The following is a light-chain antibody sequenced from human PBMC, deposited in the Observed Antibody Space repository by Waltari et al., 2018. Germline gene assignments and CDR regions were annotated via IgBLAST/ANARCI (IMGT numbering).Light chain of an antibody. V-gene: IGLV1-47*01. CDR2: RKN. CDR1: SSNIGSNY. CDR3: AAWDDSLRGGV. J-gene: IGLJ1*01. Sequence: QSVLTQPPSASGTPGQRVTISCSGSSSNIGSNYVSWYQQLPGTAPKLLIYRKNQRPSGVPDRFSGSKSGTSASLAISGLRSEDEADYYCAAWDDSLRGGVFGTGTRVTVL.